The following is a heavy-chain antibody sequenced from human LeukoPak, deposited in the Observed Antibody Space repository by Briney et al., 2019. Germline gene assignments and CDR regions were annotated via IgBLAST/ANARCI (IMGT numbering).Heavy chain of an antibody. CDR2: ISSSSSTI. V-gene: IGHV3-48*04. CDR3: ARIRHCRRGWFDP. J-gene: IGHJ5*02. CDR1: GFTFSSYS. Sequence: PGGSLRLSCAASGFTFSSYSMNWVRQAPGKGLEWVSYISSSSSTIYYADSVKGRFTISRDNAKNSLYLQMNSLRVEDTAVYYCARIRHCRRGWFDPWGQGTLVTVSS.